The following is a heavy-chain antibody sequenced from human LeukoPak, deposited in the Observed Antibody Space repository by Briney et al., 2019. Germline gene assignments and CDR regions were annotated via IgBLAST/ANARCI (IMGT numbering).Heavy chain of an antibody. CDR3: ARAPTAMVPFFDY. CDR1: GGSISSYY. CDR2: IYYSGST. D-gene: IGHD5-18*01. Sequence: SETLSLTCTVSGGSISSYYWSWIRQPPGKGLEWIGYIYYSGSTAYNPSLKSRLTISVDTSKNQFSLKLSSVTAADTAVYYCARAPTAMVPFFDYWGQGTLVTVSS. J-gene: IGHJ4*02. V-gene: IGHV4-59*01.